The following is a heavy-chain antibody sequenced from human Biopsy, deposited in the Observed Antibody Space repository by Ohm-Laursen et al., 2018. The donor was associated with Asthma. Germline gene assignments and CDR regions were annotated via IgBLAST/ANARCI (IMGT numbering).Heavy chain of an antibody. Sequence: SLRLSCAASGFTFSGYGMHWVRQAPGKGLEWVAVISYDGSNKYYADSVKGRFTISRDNSKNTLYLQMNSLRAEDTAVYYCAKAERYFDWYWFDPWGQGTLVTVSS. V-gene: IGHV3-30*18. CDR3: AKAERYFDWYWFDP. CDR2: ISYDGSNK. D-gene: IGHD3-9*01. J-gene: IGHJ5*02. CDR1: GFTFSGYG.